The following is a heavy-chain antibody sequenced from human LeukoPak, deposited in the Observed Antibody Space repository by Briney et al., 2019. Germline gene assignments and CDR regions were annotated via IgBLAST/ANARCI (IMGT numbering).Heavy chain of an antibody. CDR3: AKRAVAGTYYFDY. J-gene: IGHJ4*02. D-gene: IGHD6-19*01. CDR2: ISASGASP. Sequence: GGSLRLSCAASGFTFNSDAMSWVRQAPGQGLEWVSIISASGASPYYADSVKGRFTISRDNSKNTLYLQMNSLRAEDTAVYYCAKRAVAGTYYFDYWGQGTLVTVSS. V-gene: IGHV3-23*01. CDR1: GFTFNSDA.